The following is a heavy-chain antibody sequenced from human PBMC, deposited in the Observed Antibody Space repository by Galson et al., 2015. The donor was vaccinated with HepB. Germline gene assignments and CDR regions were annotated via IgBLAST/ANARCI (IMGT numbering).Heavy chain of an antibody. V-gene: IGHV3-23*01. CDR3: AKDRNSTSPGTYGMDV. CDR2: ISGSGGTT. Sequence: SLRLSCAASGFPFSTYTMSWVRQAPGKGLEWASAISGSGGTTYYADSVRGRFTISRDNTKRTLYPQMNRLRGEDTALYYCAKDRNSTSPGTYGMDVWGQGTTVTVFS. CDR1: GFPFSTYT. J-gene: IGHJ6*02. D-gene: IGHD6-6*01.